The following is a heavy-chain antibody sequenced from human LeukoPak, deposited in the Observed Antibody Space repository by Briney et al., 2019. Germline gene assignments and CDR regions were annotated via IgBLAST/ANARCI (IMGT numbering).Heavy chain of an antibody. CDR3: ARTTLRFRAFDI. D-gene: IGHD1-14*01. CDR2: INHSGST. Sequence: SETLSLTCAVYGGSFSGYYWSWIRQPPGKGLEWIGEINHSGSTNYNPSLKSRVTISVDTSKNQFSLKLSSVTAADTAVYYCARTTLRFRAFDIWGQGTMVTVSS. CDR1: GGSFSGYY. J-gene: IGHJ3*02. V-gene: IGHV4-34*01.